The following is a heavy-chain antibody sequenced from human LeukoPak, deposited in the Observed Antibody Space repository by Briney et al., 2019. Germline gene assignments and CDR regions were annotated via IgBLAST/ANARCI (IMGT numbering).Heavy chain of an antibody. CDR1: GFTFSTYS. CDR3: TRDPGYSYAMDS. V-gene: IGHV3-48*01. Sequence: GGSLRLSCTASGFTFSTYSMNWVRQAPGKGLEWISYISHGSTRIFYADSVEGRFTVSRDDAKNALYLQMNSLRVEDTAVYYCTRDPGYSYAMDSWGQGILVTVSS. CDR2: ISHGSTRI. J-gene: IGHJ4*02. D-gene: IGHD5-18*01.